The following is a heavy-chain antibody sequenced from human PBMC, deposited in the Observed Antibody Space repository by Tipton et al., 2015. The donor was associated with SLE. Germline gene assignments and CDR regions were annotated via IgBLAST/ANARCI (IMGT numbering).Heavy chain of an antibody. D-gene: IGHD3-16*01. CDR2: ISHSGST. CDR1: GGSFSGYY. J-gene: IGHJ3*02. V-gene: IGHV4-34*01. CDR3: ARETLGGGDAFDI. Sequence: TLSLTCAVYGGSFSGYYWSWIRQPPGKGLEWIGEISHSGSTNYSPSLKSRVIISIDTSKNQFSLKLSSVTAADTAVYYCARETLGGGDAFDIWGQGTMVTVSS.